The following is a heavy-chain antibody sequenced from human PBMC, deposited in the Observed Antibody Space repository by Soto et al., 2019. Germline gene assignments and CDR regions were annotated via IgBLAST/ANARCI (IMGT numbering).Heavy chain of an antibody. CDR3: ARQWNSFGSRSYMDY. V-gene: IGHV4-39*01. CDR1: GGSISSSSYY. D-gene: IGHD3-10*01. Sequence: SETQSLTCTVSGGSISSSSYYWGWIRQPPGKGLEWIGSIYYSGSTYYNPSLKSRVTISVDTSKNQLSLKLSSVTAADTAVYYCARQWNSFGSRSYMDYWGQGTLVTVSS. CDR2: IYYSGST. J-gene: IGHJ4*02.